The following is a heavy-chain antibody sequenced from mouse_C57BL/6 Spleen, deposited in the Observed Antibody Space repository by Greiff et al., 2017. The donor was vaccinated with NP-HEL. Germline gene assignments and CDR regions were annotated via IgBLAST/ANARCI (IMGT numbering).Heavy chain of an antibody. V-gene: IGHV1-82*01. D-gene: IGHD2-2*01. Sequence: VQLQESGPELVKPGASVKISCKASGYAFSSSWMNWVKQRPGKGLEWIGRIYPGDGDTNYNGKFKGKATLTADKSSSTAYMQLSSLTSEDSAVYFCATMVTGAMDYWGQGTSVTVSS. J-gene: IGHJ4*01. CDR2: IYPGDGDT. CDR3: ATMVTGAMDY. CDR1: GYAFSSSW.